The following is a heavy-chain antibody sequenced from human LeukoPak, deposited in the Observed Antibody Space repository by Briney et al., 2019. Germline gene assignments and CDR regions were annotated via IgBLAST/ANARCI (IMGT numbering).Heavy chain of an antibody. CDR1: GGSISSGGYS. CDR2: IYYSGST. Sequence: SQTLSLTCTVSGGSISSGGYSWSWIRQHPGKGLEWIGYIYYSGSTYYNPSLKSRVTISVDTSKNQFSLKLSSVTAADTAVYCCARDSGRDAFDIWGQGTMVTVSS. V-gene: IGHV4-31*03. CDR3: ARDSGRDAFDI. J-gene: IGHJ3*02.